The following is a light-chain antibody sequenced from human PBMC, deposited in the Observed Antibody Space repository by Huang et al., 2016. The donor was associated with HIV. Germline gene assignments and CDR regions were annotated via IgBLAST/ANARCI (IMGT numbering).Light chain of an antibody. Sequence: DIQMTQSPSSLSASVGDRVTITCRASQGISSWLAWYQQKPANAPKSLIYAASRWQSGDPSRVSGSGSGTDFTLTISSLQPEDFATYYCQQYNSYPFTCGGGTKVEIK. CDR2: AAS. CDR3: QQYNSYPFT. CDR1: QGISSW. V-gene: IGKV1D-16*01. J-gene: IGKJ4*01.